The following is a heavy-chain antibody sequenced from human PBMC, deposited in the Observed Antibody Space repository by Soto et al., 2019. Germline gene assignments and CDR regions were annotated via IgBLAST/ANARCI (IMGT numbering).Heavy chain of an antibody. CDR2: ISGSGDKT. Sequence: GGSLRLSCAASGLIFSDYATSWVRQAPGKGLECVACISGSGDKTFYEDSVKGRFTISRDNSKNTVSLHMNSLRVDDTAVYFCAKDRFGIVGPVDYWGPGTLFTVSS. V-gene: IGHV3-23*01. J-gene: IGHJ4*02. CDR1: GLIFSDYA. D-gene: IGHD1-26*01. CDR3: AKDRFGIVGPVDY.